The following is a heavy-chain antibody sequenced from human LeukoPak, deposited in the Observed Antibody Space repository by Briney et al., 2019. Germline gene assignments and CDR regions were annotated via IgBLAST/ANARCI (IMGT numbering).Heavy chain of an antibody. D-gene: IGHD2-15*01. V-gene: IGHV1-8*03. Sequence: GASVKVSCKASGYTFTKFDINWVRQATGQGLEWMGWVNLKSGYTGSAQKFQDRVTITRDTSINTAYMELTSLRSEDTAVYYCARVDGSPDYWSQGTLVTVSS. J-gene: IGHJ4*02. CDR2: VNLKSGYT. CDR3: ARVDGSPDY. CDR1: GYTFTKFD.